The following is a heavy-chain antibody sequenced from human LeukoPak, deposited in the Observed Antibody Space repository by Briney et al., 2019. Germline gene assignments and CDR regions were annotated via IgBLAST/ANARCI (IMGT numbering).Heavy chain of an antibody. Sequence: PGGSLRLSCAASGFTFSSYGMNWVRQAPGKGLEWVSGIGAGGTTYYADSVKGRFTISRDTSKNTLYLQMNSLRAEDTAVYYCAKTQGYYDCWGQGTLVTVSS. J-gene: IGHJ4*02. D-gene: IGHD3-22*01. CDR1: GFTFSSYG. CDR2: IGAGGTT. V-gene: IGHV3-23*01. CDR3: AKTQGYYDC.